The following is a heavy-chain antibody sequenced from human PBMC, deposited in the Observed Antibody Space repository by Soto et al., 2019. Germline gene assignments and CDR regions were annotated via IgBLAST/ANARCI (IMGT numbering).Heavy chain of an antibody. J-gene: IGHJ6*02. CDR2: VYSNNDK. Sequence: QITLKESGPTLVKPTQTLTLTCTFSGFSLSTSGVGVGWVRQPPGKALEWLALVYSNNDKRFSPSLKSRLTITNDTSKNQVVLTMTNMDPGDTGTYYCTHMRGLGLYGMDVWRQGSTVTVSS. D-gene: IGHD3-16*01. V-gene: IGHV2-5*01. CDR3: THMRGLGLYGMDV. CDR1: GFSLSTSGVG.